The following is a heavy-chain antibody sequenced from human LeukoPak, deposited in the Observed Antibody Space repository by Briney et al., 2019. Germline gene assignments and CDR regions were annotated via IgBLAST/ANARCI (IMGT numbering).Heavy chain of an antibody. CDR3: ARARRYRSSWYHDY. V-gene: IGHV3-48*02. CDR1: GFSFSTYT. J-gene: IGHJ4*02. CDR2: ISSSSSTI. Sequence: GGSLRLSCAASGFSFSTYTMNWVRQAPGKGLDWVSYISSSSSTIYYADSVKGRSTISRDNANNSLYLQMNSLRDEDTAVYYCARARRYRSSWYHDYWGQGSLVTVSS. D-gene: IGHD6-13*01.